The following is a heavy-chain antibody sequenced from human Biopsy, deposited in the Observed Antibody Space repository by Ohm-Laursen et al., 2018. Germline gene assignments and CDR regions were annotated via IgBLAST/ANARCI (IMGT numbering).Heavy chain of an antibody. CDR3: ARGPGKLWSGYYT. D-gene: IGHD3-3*01. J-gene: IGHJ5*02. V-gene: IGHV3-53*01. CDR1: GFTVSDNH. CDR2: IYSDGNT. Sequence: GSLRLSCAASGFTVSDNHISWIRQAPGKGLQWVSLIYSDGNTYYADSVKGRFTISRDIPRNTLYLQMNSLRAEDTAAYYCARGPGKLWSGYYTWGQGSLVSVSS.